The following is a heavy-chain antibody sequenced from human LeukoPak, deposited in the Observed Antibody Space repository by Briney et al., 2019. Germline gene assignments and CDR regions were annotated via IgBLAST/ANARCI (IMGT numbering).Heavy chain of an antibody. CDR3: ARHADNWNYDY. D-gene: IGHD1-7*01. CDR2: INHSGST. V-gene: IGHV4-34*01. J-gene: IGHJ4*02. CDR1: GGSFSGYY. Sequence: SETLSLTCAVYGGSFSGYYWSWIRQPPGKGLEWIGEINHSGSTNYNPSLKSRVTMSVDTSKNQFSLKLSSVTAADTAVYYCARHADNWNYDYWGQGTLVTVSS.